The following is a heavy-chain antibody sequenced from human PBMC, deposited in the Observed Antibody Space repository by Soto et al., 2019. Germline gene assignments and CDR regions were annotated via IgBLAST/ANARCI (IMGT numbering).Heavy chain of an antibody. CDR3: VGEGGYSYGTDY. CDR2: IYYSGSP. J-gene: IGHJ4*02. CDR1: GGSISSGDYY. D-gene: IGHD5-18*01. V-gene: IGHV4-30-4*01. Sequence: QVQLQESGPGLVKPSQTLSLTCTVSGGSISSGDYYWSWIRQPPGKGLEWIGYIYYSGSPYYNPSLKSRVTISVDTSKNQFSLKLSSVTAADTAVYYCVGEGGYSYGTDYWGQGTLVTVSS.